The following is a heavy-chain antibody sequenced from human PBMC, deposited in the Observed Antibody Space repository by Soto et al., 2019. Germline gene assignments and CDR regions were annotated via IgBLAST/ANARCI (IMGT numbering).Heavy chain of an antibody. J-gene: IGHJ3*02. CDR1: GFTVSSNY. CDR3: ARVRYVSPDDAFDI. Sequence: GGSLRLSCAASGFTVSSNYMSWVRQAPGKGLEWVSVIYSGGSTYYADSVKGRFTISRGNSKNTLYLQMNSLRAEDTAVYYCARVRYVSPDDAFDIWGQGTMVTVSS. D-gene: IGHD3-16*01. V-gene: IGHV3-66*01. CDR2: IYSGGST.